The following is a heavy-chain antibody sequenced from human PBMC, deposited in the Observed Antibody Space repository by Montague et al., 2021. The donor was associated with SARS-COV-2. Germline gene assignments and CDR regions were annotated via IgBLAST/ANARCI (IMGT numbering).Heavy chain of an antibody. Sequence: SETLSLTCSVSGDSISGFYWNWIRQPAGKGLEWIGHIYASGSTNXNPSLKSRVTMSVDTSKNQFSLKVNSVTAADTAMYYCARGVVAAPSVVDYWGQGTLVTVSS. CDR1: GDSISGFY. CDR2: IYASGST. J-gene: IGHJ4*02. D-gene: IGHD2-15*01. CDR3: ARGVVAAPSVVDY. V-gene: IGHV4-4*07.